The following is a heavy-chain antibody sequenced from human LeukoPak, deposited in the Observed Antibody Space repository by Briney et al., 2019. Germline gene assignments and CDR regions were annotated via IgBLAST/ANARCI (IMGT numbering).Heavy chain of an antibody. CDR1: GGSISSYY. V-gene: IGHV4-59*01. D-gene: IGHD6-19*01. Sequence: PSETLSLTCTVSGGSISSYYWSWIRQPPGKGLEWIGYIYYSGSTNYNPSLKSRVTISVDTSKNQFSLKLSSVTAADTAVYYCARNTPIAGAGTEHDAFDIWGQGTMVTVSS. CDR3: ARNTPIAGAGTEHDAFDI. CDR2: IYYSGST. J-gene: IGHJ3*02.